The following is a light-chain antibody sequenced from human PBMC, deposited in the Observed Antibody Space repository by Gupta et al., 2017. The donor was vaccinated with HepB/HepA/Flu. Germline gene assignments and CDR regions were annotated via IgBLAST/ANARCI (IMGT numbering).Light chain of an antibody. V-gene: IGLV1-47*01. Sequence: QSVLTQPPSASGTPGQRVTFSCSGSSSSFGGNYVYWYQQLPGTAPKLLSYRNNQRPSGVPDRFSGYKSGTSAYLAIRGLRSEDEADYYWAAWDDSLSAVVFGGGTKLTV. CDR2: RNN. CDR3: AAWDDSLSAVV. J-gene: IGLJ2*01. CDR1: SSSFGGNY.